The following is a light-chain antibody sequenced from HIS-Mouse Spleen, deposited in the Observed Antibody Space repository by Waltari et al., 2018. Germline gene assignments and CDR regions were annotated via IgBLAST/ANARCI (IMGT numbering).Light chain of an antibody. CDR3: CSYAGSSTWV. J-gene: IGLJ3*02. Sequence: QSALPQPPSASGSPGPSVPISCPGTTSDVGGYNYVSRYQQHPGKAPKLMIYEVSKRPSGVPDRFSGSKSGNTASLTVSGLQAEDEADYYCCSYAGSSTWVFGGGTKLTVL. V-gene: IGLV2-8*01. CDR1: TSDVGGYNY. CDR2: EVS.